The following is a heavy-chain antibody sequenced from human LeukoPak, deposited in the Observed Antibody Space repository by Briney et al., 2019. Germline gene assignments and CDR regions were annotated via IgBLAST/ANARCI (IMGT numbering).Heavy chain of an antibody. CDR1: GYIFTGYY. Sequence: ASVKVSCKASGYIFTGYYMHWVRQAPGQGLEWMGWINPNRGGTNYAQKCQGRVTMTRDTSINTAYMELSRLTSDDTALYYCARDVDHDDSTGKGLVDFWGQGTMVTVSS. CDR3: ARDVDHDDSTGKGLVDF. V-gene: IGHV1-2*02. D-gene: IGHD4-11*01. CDR2: INPNRGGT. J-gene: IGHJ3*01.